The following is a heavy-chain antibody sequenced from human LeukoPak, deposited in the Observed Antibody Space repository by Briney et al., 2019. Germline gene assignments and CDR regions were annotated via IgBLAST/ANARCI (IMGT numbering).Heavy chain of an antibody. CDR1: GDSITYFY. V-gene: IGHV4-4*07. D-gene: IGHD5-18*01. Sequence: SETLSLTCSVSGDSITYFYWSWIRQAAGKGLEWIGRISSSGSTDYNASLKSRVTMSVDTSKNQLSLKVISVTAADTAVYYCASLPWIQLWNHYWGQGTLVSVSS. J-gene: IGHJ4*02. CDR2: ISSSGST. CDR3: ASLPWIQLWNHY.